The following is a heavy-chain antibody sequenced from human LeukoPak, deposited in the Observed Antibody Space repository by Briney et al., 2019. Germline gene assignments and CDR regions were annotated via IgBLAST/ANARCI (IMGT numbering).Heavy chain of an antibody. D-gene: IGHD5-12*01. Sequence: SVKVSCTAFLDTFTRDAISWVRHAPRQGREWMGGIIPIVGTANYAQKFQSGVTITTGASTSAAYTELSGLRAGGTAAYDVARGYGGYRGSYFDYWGKGTLVTVSS. CDR2: IIPIVGTA. CDR3: ARGYGGYRGSYFDY. CDR1: LDTFTRDA. J-gene: IGHJ4*02. V-gene: IGHV1-69*05.